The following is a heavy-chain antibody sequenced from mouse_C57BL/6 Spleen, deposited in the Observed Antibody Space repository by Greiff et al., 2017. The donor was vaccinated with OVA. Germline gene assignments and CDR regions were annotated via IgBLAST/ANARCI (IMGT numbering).Heavy chain of an antibody. D-gene: IGHD2-4*01. CDR1: GYTFTGYW. Sequence: QVQLKQSGAELMKPGASVKLSCKATGYTFTGYWIEWVKQRPGHGLEWIGEILPGSGSTNYNEKFKGKATFTADTSSNTAYMQLSSLTTEDSAIYYCARDPYDYGGYYYAMDYWGQGTSVTVSS. J-gene: IGHJ4*01. V-gene: IGHV1-9*01. CDR3: ARDPYDYGGYYYAMDY. CDR2: ILPGSGST.